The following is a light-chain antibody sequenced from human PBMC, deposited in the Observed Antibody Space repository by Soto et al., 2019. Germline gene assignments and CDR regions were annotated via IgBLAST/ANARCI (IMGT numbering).Light chain of an antibody. V-gene: IGLV1-40*01. CDR1: SSNIGAAYD. CDR3: QSYDSSLSGWV. CDR2: GNY. J-gene: IGLJ3*02. Sequence: QSALTQPPSVSGAPGQKVTISCTRSSSNIGAAYDVHWYQHLPGTAPKLLIYGNYNRPSGVPDRFSGSKSGTSASLAITGLQAEDEADYYCQSYDSSLSGWVFGGGTKLTVL.